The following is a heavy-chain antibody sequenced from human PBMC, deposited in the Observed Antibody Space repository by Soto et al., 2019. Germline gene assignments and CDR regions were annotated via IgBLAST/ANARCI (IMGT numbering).Heavy chain of an antibody. Sequence: QVQLVESGGGVVQPGRSLRLSCVASGFTFSSYGMHWVRKAPGKGREWVAIISYDGSNTYYADSVKGRFTISRDNSKNTLYLQMNSLRAEDTSVYYCAKEGGLSGSYYISSSYYFDYWGQGTLVTVSS. CDR3: AKEGGLSGSYYISSSYYFDY. V-gene: IGHV3-30*18. CDR1: GFTFSSYG. J-gene: IGHJ4*02. CDR2: ISYDGSNT. D-gene: IGHD1-26*01.